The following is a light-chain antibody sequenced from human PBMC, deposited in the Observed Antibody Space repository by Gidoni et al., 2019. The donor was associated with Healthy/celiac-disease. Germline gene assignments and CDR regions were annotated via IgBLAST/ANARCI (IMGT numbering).Light chain of an antibody. CDR3: QQRSNWPLLT. CDR1: QSVSSY. J-gene: IGKJ4*01. V-gene: IGKV3-11*01. CDR2: DAS. Sequence: EIVLTQSPATLSLSPGERSTLSCRASQSVSSYLAWYQQKPGQAPRLLIYDASNRATGIPARFRGSGSGTDFTLTISSLEPEDFAVYYCQQRSNWPLLTFXGXTKVXIK.